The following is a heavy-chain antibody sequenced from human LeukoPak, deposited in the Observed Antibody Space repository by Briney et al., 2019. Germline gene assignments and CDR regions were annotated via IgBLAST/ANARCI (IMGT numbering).Heavy chain of an antibody. CDR3: ARSRVTTSPYFDW. V-gene: IGHV4-61*02. D-gene: IGHD4-11*01. CDR1: GGSIRSGNSY. Sequence: SETLSLTCAVSGGSIRSGNSYWSWIRQPAGKGLEWIGRIYTSGSTTYNPSLKSRVTISLDTSKNQFSLNLSSVTAADTAVYYCARSRVTTSPYFDWWGQGTLVTVSS. J-gene: IGHJ4*02. CDR2: IYTSGST.